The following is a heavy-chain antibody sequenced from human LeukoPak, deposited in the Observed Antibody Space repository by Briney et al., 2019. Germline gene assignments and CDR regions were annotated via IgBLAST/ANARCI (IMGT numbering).Heavy chain of an antibody. CDR3: AKDQTMTAAGTDY. V-gene: IGHV3-33*06. CDR2: IWYDGSNK. CDR1: GFIFSSYG. D-gene: IGHD6-13*01. Sequence: PGGSLRLSCAASGFIFSSYGMHWVRQAPGKGLEWVAVIWYDGSNKYYVDSVKGRFTISRDNSKNTLYLQMNSLRAEDTAVYNCAKDQTMTAAGTDYWGQGTLVTVSS. J-gene: IGHJ4*02.